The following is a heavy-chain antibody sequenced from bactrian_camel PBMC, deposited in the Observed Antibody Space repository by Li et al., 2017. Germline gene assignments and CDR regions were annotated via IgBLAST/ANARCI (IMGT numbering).Heavy chain of an antibody. V-gene: IGHV3S9*01. CDR1: SLPDSNYC. CDR3: AAVGAYCSVGYNCCPRQGADFRY. J-gene: IGHJ6*01. CDR2: IDRNGRL. Sequence: HVQLVESGGGSVQAGGSLRLSCTASSLPDSNYCMGWFRVIPGKGIDGVAAIDRNGRLTYDESVKGRFTLSIGDAANTLNLQMNSLKPEDTAMYYCAAVGAYCSVGYNCCPRQGADFRYWGQGTQVTV. D-gene: IGHD2*01.